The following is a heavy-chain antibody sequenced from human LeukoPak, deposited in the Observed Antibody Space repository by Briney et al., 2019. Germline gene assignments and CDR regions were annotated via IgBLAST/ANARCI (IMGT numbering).Heavy chain of an antibody. Sequence: GGSLRLSCAASGFSFSGYGMHWVRQAPGEGVQWVAFMRYHGINKYYADSVKGRFTISRDNSKNTLFLDMNSLSVEDTGVYYCAKFPKIWDSGDHDYFDSWGQGTLVTVSS. V-gene: IGHV3-30*02. CDR2: MRYHGINK. CDR1: GFSFSGYG. J-gene: IGHJ4*02. CDR3: AKFPKIWDSGDHDYFDS. D-gene: IGHD2-21*01.